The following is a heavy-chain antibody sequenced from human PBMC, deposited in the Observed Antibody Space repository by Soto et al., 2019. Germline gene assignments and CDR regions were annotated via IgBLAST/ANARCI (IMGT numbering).Heavy chain of an antibody. V-gene: IGHV1-18*01. CDR2: IRAYNGDT. J-gene: IGHJ6*02. D-gene: IGHD3-10*01. Sequence: GASVKVSCKTSGYTFTAYDIYWVRQAPGQGLEWMGWIRAYNGDTNYAQKFQTRVTMTRDKSTDTAYMDLRSLTSDDTAIYYCARAGAAPYYYYGLDVWGQGTTVTVSS. CDR1: GYTFTAYD. CDR3: ARAGAAPYYYYGLDV.